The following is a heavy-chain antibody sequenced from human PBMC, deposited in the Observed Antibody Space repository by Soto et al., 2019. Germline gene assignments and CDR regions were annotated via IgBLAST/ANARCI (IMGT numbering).Heavy chain of an antibody. V-gene: IGHV4-59*01. D-gene: IGHD5-18*01. Sequence: TLSLTCSVSGGSIRSYYWSWIRQSPEKGLEWIGYFYHSGNSNYNPSLKCRVTISVDTSKNQLSLSLRSVTAADTAVYFCARISSVDPYGYVNGGLDVWGQGTTVTVSS. CDR2: FYHSGNS. CDR1: GGSIRSYY. J-gene: IGHJ6*02. CDR3: ARISSVDPYGYVNGGLDV.